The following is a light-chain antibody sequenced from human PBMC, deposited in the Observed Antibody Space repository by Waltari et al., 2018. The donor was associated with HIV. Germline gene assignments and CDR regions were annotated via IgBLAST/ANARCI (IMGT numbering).Light chain of an antibody. CDR3: ASWDSSLSVL. V-gene: IGLV1-51*02. CDR2: GDD. CDR1: IPNIGNNY. Sequence: QSVLTQPPSVSAAPGQKVTISCPGSIPNIGNNYVSWYQHPPGTAPKLLIYGDDKRYPGIPDRISASKSGTSATLAITGLQTGDEADYYCASWDSSLSVLFGGGTKLAVL. J-gene: IGLJ2*01.